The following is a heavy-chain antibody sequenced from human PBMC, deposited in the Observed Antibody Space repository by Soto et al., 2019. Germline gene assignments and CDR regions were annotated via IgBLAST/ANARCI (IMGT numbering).Heavy chain of an antibody. Sequence: EVQLVESGGGLVKPGGSLRLSCAASGFTFSSYSMNWVRQAPGKGLEWVSSISISSSYIYYADSVRGRFTISRDNAKNSLYLQMNSLRAEDTAVYYCARDQGVRGAPDAFDIWGQGTMVTVSS. CDR2: ISISSSYI. J-gene: IGHJ3*02. CDR3: ARDQGVRGAPDAFDI. CDR1: GFTFSSYS. D-gene: IGHD3-10*01. V-gene: IGHV3-21*01.